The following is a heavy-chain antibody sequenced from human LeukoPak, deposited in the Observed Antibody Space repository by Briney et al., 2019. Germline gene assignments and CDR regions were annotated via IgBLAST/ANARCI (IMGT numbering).Heavy chain of an antibody. V-gene: IGHV3-23*01. D-gene: IGHD2-15*01. CDR3: AKDQGYCSGGSCYLLDY. CDR2: NSGSGGST. CDR1: GFTLSSYA. J-gene: IGHJ4*02. Sequence: PGGSLTLSCAVSGFTLSSYAMSWVRQAPGKGLEWVSANSGSGGSTYYADSVKGRFTISRDNSKNTLYLQMNSLRAEDTAVYYCAKDQGYCSGGSCYLLDYWGQGTLVTVSS.